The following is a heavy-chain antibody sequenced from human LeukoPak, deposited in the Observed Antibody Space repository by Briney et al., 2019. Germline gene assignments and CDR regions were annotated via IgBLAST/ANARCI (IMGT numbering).Heavy chain of an antibody. CDR2: ISSSSSYI. Sequence: GGSLRLSCAASGFTFSSYSMNWVRQAPGNGLEWVSSISSSSSYIYYADSVKGRFTISRDNAKNSLYLQMNSLRAEDTAVYYCAREGGIAAAGKVWFDPWGQGTLVTVSS. CDR3: AREGGIAAAGKVWFDP. V-gene: IGHV3-21*01. J-gene: IGHJ5*02. CDR1: GFTFSSYS. D-gene: IGHD6-13*01.